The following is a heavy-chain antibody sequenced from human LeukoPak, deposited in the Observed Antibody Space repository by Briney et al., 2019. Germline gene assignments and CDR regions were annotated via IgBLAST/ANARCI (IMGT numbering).Heavy chain of an antibody. CDR1: GYTFTSYA. CDR3: ARDGYYDYVWGSHRPNYFDY. CDR2: SNAGNGNT. V-gene: IGHV1-3*02. D-gene: IGHD3-16*02. J-gene: IGHJ4*02. Sequence: ASVKVSCKASGYTFTSYAMHWVRQAPGQRLEWMGWSNAGNGNTKYSQEFQGRVTMTTDTSTSTAYMELRSLRSDDTAVYYCARDGYYDYVWGSHRPNYFDYWGQGTLVTVSS.